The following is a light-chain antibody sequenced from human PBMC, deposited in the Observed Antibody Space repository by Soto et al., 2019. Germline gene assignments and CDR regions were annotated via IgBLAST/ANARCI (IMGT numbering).Light chain of an antibody. CDR2: MGS. CDR1: LRLLQRNVYNY. V-gene: IGKV2-28*01. Sequence: MTQYPLSLPVTPGEPASISCRSSLRLLQRNVYNYVHWYLQKPGQSPKLLIYMGSNRASGVPDRFSGSGSGTDFTLTISRVEPEDVAVYYCMQALQAPSTFGQGTKV. J-gene: IGKJ1*01. CDR3: MQALQAPST.